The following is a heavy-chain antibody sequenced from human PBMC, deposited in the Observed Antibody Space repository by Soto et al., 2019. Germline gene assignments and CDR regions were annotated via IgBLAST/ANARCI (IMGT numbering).Heavy chain of an antibody. CDR3: ARVRNNVGLISLDY. D-gene: IGHD1-1*01. CDR2: IIPIFGTA. CDR1: GGTFSSYA. V-gene: IGHV1-69*13. Sequence: SVKVSCKASGGTFSSYAISWVRQAPGQGLEWMGGIIPIFGTANYAQKFQGRVTITADESTSTAYMGLSSLRSEDTAVYYCARVRNNVGLISLDYWGQGTLVTVSS. J-gene: IGHJ4*02.